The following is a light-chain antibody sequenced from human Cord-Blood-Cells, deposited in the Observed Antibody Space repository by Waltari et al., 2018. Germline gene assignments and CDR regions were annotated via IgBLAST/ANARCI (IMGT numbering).Light chain of an antibody. J-gene: IGLJ3*02. CDR3: MIWYSSAWV. CDR2: YKSDSDK. CDR1: SGLNVGNSR. Sequence: QAVLPQPSTLSASPGASASLTCTLRSGLNVGNSRIYRYQQKPGSPPQYLLRYKSDSDKQQGSRIPSRFSGSKDASANAGILLISGLQAEDEADYYCMIWYSSAWVFGGGTKLTVL. V-gene: IGLV5-45*03.